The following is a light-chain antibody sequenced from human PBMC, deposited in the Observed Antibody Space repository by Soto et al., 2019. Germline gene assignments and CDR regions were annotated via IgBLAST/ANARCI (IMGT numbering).Light chain of an antibody. CDR1: SSNIGAGYD. Sequence: QSVLTQPPSASGAPGQRVTISCTASSSNIGAGYDVHWYQQLPGTVPKLLIYGNSNRPSGVPDRFSGSKSGTSASLAITGLQAEDEADYYCQSYDSSLSGWVFGGGTKLTVL. CDR2: GNS. CDR3: QSYDSSLSGWV. J-gene: IGLJ3*02. V-gene: IGLV1-40*01.